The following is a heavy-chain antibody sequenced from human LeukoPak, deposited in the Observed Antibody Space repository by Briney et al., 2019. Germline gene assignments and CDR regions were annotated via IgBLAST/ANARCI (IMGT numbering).Heavy chain of an antibody. CDR2: IYYSGST. CDR3: ARFQYYYDSSGYSAFDI. V-gene: IGHV4-59*01. Sequence: PSETLSLTCTVSGGSISSYYWSWIRQPPGKGLEWIGYIYYSGSTNYNPSLKSRVTISVDTSKNQFSLKLSSVTAADTAVYYCARFQYYYDSSGYSAFDIWGQGTMVTVSS. J-gene: IGHJ3*02. D-gene: IGHD3-22*01. CDR1: GGSISSYY.